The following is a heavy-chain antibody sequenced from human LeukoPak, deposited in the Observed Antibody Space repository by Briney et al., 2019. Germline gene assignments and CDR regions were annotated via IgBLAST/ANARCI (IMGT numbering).Heavy chain of an antibody. V-gene: IGHV3-23*01. Sequence: GGSLRLSCAASGFTFSSYAMSWVRQAPGKGLEWVSAISGSGGSTYYADSVKGRFTISRDNSKNTLYLQMNSLRAEDTAVYYCARSSAIPYYYYYYGMDVWGQGTTVTVSS. CDR2: ISGSGGST. D-gene: IGHD2-2*02. J-gene: IGHJ6*02. CDR1: GFTFSSYA. CDR3: ARSSAIPYYYYYYGMDV.